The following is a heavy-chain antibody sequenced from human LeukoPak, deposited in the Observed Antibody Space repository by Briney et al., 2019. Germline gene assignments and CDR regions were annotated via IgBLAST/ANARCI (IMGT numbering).Heavy chain of an antibody. J-gene: IGHJ2*01. CDR3: TRVEGYYGSGDNWYFDL. CDR1: GFTFGDYA. D-gene: IGHD3-10*01. CDR2: IRSKAYGGTT. Sequence: PGGSLRLSCTASGFTFGDYAMSWVRQAPGKGLEWVGFIRSKAYGGTTEYAASVKGRFTISKDDSKSIAYLQMNSLKTEDTAVYYCTRVEGYYGSGDNWYFDLWGRGTLVTVSS. V-gene: IGHV3-49*04.